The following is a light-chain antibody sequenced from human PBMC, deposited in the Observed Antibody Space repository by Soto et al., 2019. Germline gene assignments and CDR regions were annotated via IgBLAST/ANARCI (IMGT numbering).Light chain of an antibody. CDR1: SGDVGGYKY. Sequence: QSALTQPSALSGSPRQSITISWTGTSGDVGGYKYVSWYQQHPGKAPKLMIYEVSNRTSGVSNRFSGSKSGDTASLTISWLQTKVEADYYGSPDPSSSGSVFG. CDR2: EVS. V-gene: IGLV2-14*01. CDR3: SPDPSSSGSV. J-gene: IGLJ1*01.